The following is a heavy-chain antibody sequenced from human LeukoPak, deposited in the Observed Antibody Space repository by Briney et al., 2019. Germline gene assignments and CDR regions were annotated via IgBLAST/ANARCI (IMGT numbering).Heavy chain of an antibody. CDR2: IKQDGSKK. D-gene: IGHD5-24*01. V-gene: IGHV3-7*04. CDR1: GFSFSSYW. CDR3: TRVGYIDEGIDY. J-gene: IGHJ4*02. Sequence: GGSLRLSCAASGFSFSSYWMTWVRQAPGKGLEWVANIKQDGSKKSYVDSVKGRFTISRDNAKNSLYLQMNSLRAEDTAIYYCTRVGYIDEGIDYWGQGTLVTVSS.